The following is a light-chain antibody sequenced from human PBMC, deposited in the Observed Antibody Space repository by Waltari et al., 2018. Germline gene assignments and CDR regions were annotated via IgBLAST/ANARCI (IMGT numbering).Light chain of an antibody. V-gene: IGLV4-69*01. CDR3: QTGGFGIWV. Sequence: QLMLTQSPSASASLGASVKLTCTLSSGPSSYAIAWHQQQPEKGPRDVMKVNSDGSDIQGAGITDRFSGSSSGAERYLTISSLQSEDEAEYDCQTGGFGIWVFGGGTKLTVL. CDR2: VNSDGSD. J-gene: IGLJ3*02. CDR1: SGPSSYA.